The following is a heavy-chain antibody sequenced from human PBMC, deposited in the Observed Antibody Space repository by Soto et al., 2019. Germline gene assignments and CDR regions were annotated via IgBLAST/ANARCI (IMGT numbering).Heavy chain of an antibody. CDR2: IYWDDDK. V-gene: IGHV2-5*02. J-gene: IGHJ4*02. Sequence: QITLKESGPTLVKPTQTLTLTCTFSGFSLSTSGVGVGWIRQPPGKALEWLALIYWDDDKRYSPSLKSRLTITKDTSKNQVVLTMTNMDPVDTATYYCAHKNIAAAGSSPFDYWGQGTLVTVSS. CDR3: AHKNIAAAGSSPFDY. D-gene: IGHD6-13*01. CDR1: GFSLSTSGVG.